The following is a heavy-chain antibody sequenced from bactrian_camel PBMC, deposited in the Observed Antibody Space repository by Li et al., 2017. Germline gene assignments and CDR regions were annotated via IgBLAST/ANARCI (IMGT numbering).Heavy chain of an antibody. D-gene: IGHD6*01. J-gene: IGHJ4*01. Sequence: HVQLVESGGGLVQPGGSLRLSCAASGFTFSTYYMSWVRQAPGKGLEWVSSIYTGGGSTYYADSVKGRFTTSKDNAKNTPYLQMNSLKPEDTAVYHCVRGWDDDTWSFNYWGQGTQVTVS. V-gene: IGHV3-2*01. CDR3: VRGWDDDTWSFNY. CDR1: GFTFSTYY. CDR2: IYTGGGST.